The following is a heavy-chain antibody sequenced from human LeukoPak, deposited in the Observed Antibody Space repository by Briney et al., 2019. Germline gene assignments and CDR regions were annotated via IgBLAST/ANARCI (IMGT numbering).Heavy chain of an antibody. CDR3: ARAGYCSSTSCLDAFDI. CDR2: IYQSGST. Sequence: SETLSLTCAVSGGSISSGGYSWSWIRQPPGKGLEWIGYIYQSGSTYYNPSLKSRVTISVDRSKNQFSLKLSSVTAADTAVYYCARAGYCSSTSCLDAFDIWGQGTMVTVSS. D-gene: IGHD2-2*01. V-gene: IGHV4-30-2*01. CDR1: GGSISSGGYS. J-gene: IGHJ3*02.